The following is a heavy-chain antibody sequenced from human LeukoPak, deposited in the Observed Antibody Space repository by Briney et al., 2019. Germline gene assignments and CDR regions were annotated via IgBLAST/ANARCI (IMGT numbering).Heavy chain of an antibody. J-gene: IGHJ3*02. V-gene: IGHV4-38-2*02. D-gene: IGHD4-23*01. CDR2: IYHSGST. CDR3: ARGERPHYGGNEYAFDI. Sequence: SETLSLTCTVSGYSISSGYYWGWIRQPPGKGLEWIGSIYHSGSTYYNPSLKSRVTISVDTSKNQFSLKLSSVTAADTAVYYCARGERPHYGGNEYAFDIWGQGTMVTVSS. CDR1: GYSISSGYY.